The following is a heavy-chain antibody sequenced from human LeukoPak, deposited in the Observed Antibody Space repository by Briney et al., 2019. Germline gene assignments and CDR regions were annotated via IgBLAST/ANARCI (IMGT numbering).Heavy chain of an antibody. J-gene: IGHJ4*02. CDR3: AKIAETSGSYGQGYDY. D-gene: IGHD1-26*01. Sequence: GGSLRLSCAASGFPLSTYGMSWVRQAPGKGLEWVSGIVGSGGSTYCADSVKGRFTISRDNSKNTLYLQMNSLKAEDTAVFYCAKIAETSGSYGQGYDYWGQGTLVTVSS. CDR1: GFPLSTYG. CDR2: IVGSGGST. V-gene: IGHV3-23*01.